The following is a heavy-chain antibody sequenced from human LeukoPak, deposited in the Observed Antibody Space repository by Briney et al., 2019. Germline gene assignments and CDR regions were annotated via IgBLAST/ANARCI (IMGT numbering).Heavy chain of an antibody. J-gene: IGHJ6*03. V-gene: IGHV4-34*01. CDR1: GGSFSGYY. Sequence: SETLSLTCAVYGGSFSGYYWSWIRQPPGKGLEWIGEINHSGSTNYNPSLKSRVTISVDTSKSQFSLKLSSVTAADTAVYYCARVRSHRKNYYYYYMDVWGKGTTVTVSS. CDR3: ARVRSHRKNYYYYYMDV. CDR2: INHSGST.